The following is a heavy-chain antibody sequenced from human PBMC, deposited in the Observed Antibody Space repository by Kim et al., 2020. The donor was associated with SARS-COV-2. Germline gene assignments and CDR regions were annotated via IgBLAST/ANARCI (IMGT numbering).Heavy chain of an antibody. Sequence: QKFQGRVTMTEDTSTDTAYMELSSMRSEDTAVYYCATSHYSGLDFYFDYWGQGTLVTVSS. V-gene: IGHV1-24*01. J-gene: IGHJ4*02. D-gene: IGHD5-12*01. CDR3: ATSHYSGLDFYFDY.